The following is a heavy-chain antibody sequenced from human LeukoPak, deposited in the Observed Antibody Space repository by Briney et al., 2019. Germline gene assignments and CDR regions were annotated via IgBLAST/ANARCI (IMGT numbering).Heavy chain of an antibody. CDR1: GYTFTSYY. D-gene: IGHD3-22*01. Sequence: ASVKVSCKASGYTFTSYYMHWVRQAPVQGLEWMGIINPSGGSTSYAQKFQGRVTMTRDTSTSTVYMELSSLRSEDTAVYYCARDPTGYYDSSAWFDPWGQGTLVTVSS. CDR2: INPSGGST. V-gene: IGHV1-46*01. CDR3: ARDPTGYYDSSAWFDP. J-gene: IGHJ5*02.